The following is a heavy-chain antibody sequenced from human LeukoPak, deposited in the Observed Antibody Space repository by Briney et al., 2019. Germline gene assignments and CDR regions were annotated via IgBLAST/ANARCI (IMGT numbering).Heavy chain of an antibody. J-gene: IGHJ6*02. D-gene: IGHD2-2*01. CDR1: SYTFTSYG. CDR3: ARDQDIVVVQDNDTYGMDV. V-gene: IGHV1-18*01. Sequence: ASVKVSCKASSYTFTSYGISWVRQAPGQGLEWMGWISAYNGNTNYAQKLQGRVTMTTDTSTSTAYMELRSLRSDDTAVYYCARDQDIVVVQDNDTYGMDVWGQGTTVTVSS. CDR2: ISAYNGNT.